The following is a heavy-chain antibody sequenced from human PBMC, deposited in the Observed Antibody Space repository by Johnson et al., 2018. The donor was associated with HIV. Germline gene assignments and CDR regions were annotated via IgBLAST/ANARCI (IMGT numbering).Heavy chain of an antibody. Sequence: VQLVESGGGVVRPGGSLRLSCAASGFTFDDYAMHWVRQAPGKGLEWVSGISWNSGSIGYADSVKGRFTISRDNSKNTLYLQMTSLKTEDTAVYYCTTGPRIAAAGSDAFDIWGQGTKVTVSS. J-gene: IGHJ3*02. V-gene: IGHV3-9*01. CDR1: GFTFDDYA. CDR2: ISWNSGSI. CDR3: TTGPRIAAAGSDAFDI. D-gene: IGHD6-13*01.